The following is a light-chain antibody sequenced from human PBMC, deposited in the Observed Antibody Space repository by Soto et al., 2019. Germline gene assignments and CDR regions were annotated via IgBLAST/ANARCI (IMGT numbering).Light chain of an antibody. CDR2: IAS. Sequence: DIQMTQSPSYLSASVGDRVTITCRASQSISSYLNWYQQKPGKAPKLMIYIASSVHSRVPSRFSGSGSGTAFTITIRSLQPEDFSTYYCQQSSSTPWTFGQGTKVEIK. J-gene: IGKJ1*01. V-gene: IGKV1-39*01. CDR1: QSISSY. CDR3: QQSSSTPWT.